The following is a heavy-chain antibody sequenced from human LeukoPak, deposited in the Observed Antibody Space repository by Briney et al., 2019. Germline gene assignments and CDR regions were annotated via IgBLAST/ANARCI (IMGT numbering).Heavy chain of an antibody. Sequence: ASVKVSCKASGYTFTGYYIHWVRQAPGQGLEWMGWINPNSGGTNYAQKLQGRVTMTTDTSTSTAYMELRSLRSDDTAVYYCARGVTQTTYYYYYYMDVWGKGTTVTVSS. CDR1: GYTFTGYY. V-gene: IGHV1-2*02. D-gene: IGHD1/OR15-1a*01. CDR3: ARGVTQTTYYYYYYMDV. J-gene: IGHJ6*03. CDR2: INPNSGGT.